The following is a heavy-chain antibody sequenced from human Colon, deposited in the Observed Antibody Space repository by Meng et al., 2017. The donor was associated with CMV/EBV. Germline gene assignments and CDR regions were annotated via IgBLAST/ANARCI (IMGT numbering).Heavy chain of an antibody. V-gene: IGHV1-2*02. D-gene: IGHD4-23*01. CDR3: AREGGYSSLGYYGMDV. J-gene: IGHJ6*02. Sequence: ASVKVSCKASGYTFIDHYMYWVRQAPGQGLEWMGWINPNSGGTNYAQKFQGRITLTRDTSISIVYMELSSLRSDDTAVYYCAREGGYSSLGYYGMDVWGQGTTVTV. CDR2: INPNSGGT. CDR1: GYTFIDHY.